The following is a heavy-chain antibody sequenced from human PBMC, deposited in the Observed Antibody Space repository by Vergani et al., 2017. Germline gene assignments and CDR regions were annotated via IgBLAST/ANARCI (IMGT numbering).Heavy chain of an antibody. J-gene: IGHJ3*02. D-gene: IGHD2-21*01. Sequence: QVQLVESGGGVVQPGRSLRLSCAASGFTFSSYGMHWVRQAPGKGLEWVAVIWYDGSNKYYADSVKGRFTISRDNSKNTLYLQMNSLRAEDTAVYYCARDFPPYCGGDCYSGNAFDIWGHGTMVTVSS. V-gene: IGHV3-33*01. CDR3: ARDFPPYCGGDCYSGNAFDI. CDR2: IWYDGSNK. CDR1: GFTFSSYG.